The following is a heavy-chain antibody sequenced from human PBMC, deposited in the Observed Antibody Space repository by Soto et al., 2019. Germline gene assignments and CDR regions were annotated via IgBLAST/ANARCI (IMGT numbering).Heavy chain of an antibody. V-gene: IGHV4-61*01. Sequence: QVQLQESGPGLVKPSETLSLTCTVSGGSVSSSTYYWSWIRQPPGKGLEWIGYIYYSETTNYNPSLKSRVTISVDTSENQLSLKLWSVSAAYTAVYYCARDHDSSGLFDYWGQGTLVTVSS. D-gene: IGHD5-18*01. CDR1: GGSVSSSTYY. CDR3: ARDHDSSGLFDY. CDR2: IYYSETT. J-gene: IGHJ4*02.